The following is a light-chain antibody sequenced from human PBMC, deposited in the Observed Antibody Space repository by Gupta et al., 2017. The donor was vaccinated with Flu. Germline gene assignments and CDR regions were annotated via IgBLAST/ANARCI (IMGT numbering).Light chain of an antibody. Sequence: QSALSPPPSVSGSPGQSVTISCTGTGSDIGTYNRVSWYRQPPGTAPKLIIYEVSNRPSGVPDRFSGSKSGNTASLTISGLQGEDEADYYCSSYTTSYTFVFGTGTTVTVL. CDR3: SSYTTSYTFV. V-gene: IGLV2-18*02. J-gene: IGLJ1*01. CDR1: GSDIGTYNR. CDR2: EVS.